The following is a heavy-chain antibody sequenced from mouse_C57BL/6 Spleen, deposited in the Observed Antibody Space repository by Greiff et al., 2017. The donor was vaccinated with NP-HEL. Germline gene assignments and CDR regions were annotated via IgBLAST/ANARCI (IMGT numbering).Heavy chain of an antibody. CDR1: GFTFSSYG. CDR2: ISSGGSYT. V-gene: IGHV5-6*01. D-gene: IGHD2-4*01. CDR3: ARHCYDYDEGFAY. Sequence: EVQLVESGGDLVKPGGSLKLSCAASGFTFSSYGMSWVRQTPDKRLEWVATISSGGSYTYYPDRVKGRFTISRDNAKNTLYLQMSSLKSEDTAMYYCARHCYDYDEGFAYWGQGTLVTVSA. J-gene: IGHJ3*01.